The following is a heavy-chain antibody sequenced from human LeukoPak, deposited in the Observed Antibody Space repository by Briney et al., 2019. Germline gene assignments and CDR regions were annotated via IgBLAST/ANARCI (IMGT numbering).Heavy chain of an antibody. J-gene: IGHJ4*02. CDR3: AGTYYYTSGSYSNFDY. CDR1: GGSISSYY. V-gene: IGHV4-4*07. D-gene: IGHD3-10*01. CDR2: IYTSGST. Sequence: PSETLSLTCTVSGGSISSYYWSWIRQPAGKGLEWIGRIYTSGSTNYNPSLKSRVTISVDTSKIQFSLKLSSVTAADTAVYYCAGTYYYTSGSYSNFDYWGQGTLVTVSS.